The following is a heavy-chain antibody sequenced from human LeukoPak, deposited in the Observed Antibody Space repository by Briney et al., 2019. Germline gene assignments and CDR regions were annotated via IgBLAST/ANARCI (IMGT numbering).Heavy chain of an antibody. J-gene: IGHJ4*02. D-gene: IGHD6-19*01. V-gene: IGHV3-7*01. CDR1: GFTFSSYW. Sequence: GGSLRLSCAASGFTFSSYWMSWVRQAPGKGLEWVANIDQHGSAKYYVDSVKGRFTISRDNAKNSLYLQMNSPSAEDTAMYYCVREDTYSTDWYGPDYWGQGTLVTVSS. CDR2: IDQHGSAK. CDR3: VREDTYSTDWYGPDY.